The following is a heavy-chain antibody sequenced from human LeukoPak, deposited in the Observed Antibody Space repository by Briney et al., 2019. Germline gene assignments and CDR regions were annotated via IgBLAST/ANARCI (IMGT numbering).Heavy chain of an antibody. CDR3: ARDLRFGELLSTDY. CDR1: GYTFTGYY. CDR2: INPNSGGT. J-gene: IGHJ4*02. D-gene: IGHD3-10*01. V-gene: IGHV1-2*06. Sequence: ASVKVSCKASGYTFTGYYMHWVRQAPGQWLEWMGRINPNSGGTNYAQKFQGRVTMTRDTAISTAYMELSRLRSDDTAVYYCARDLRFGELLSTDYWGQGTLVTVSS.